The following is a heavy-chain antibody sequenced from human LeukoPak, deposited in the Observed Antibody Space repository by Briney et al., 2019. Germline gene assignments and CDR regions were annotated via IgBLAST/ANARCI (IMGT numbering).Heavy chain of an antibody. CDR3: ARAVRGYYDSSGPFDY. J-gene: IGHJ4*02. Sequence: ASVKVSCKASGYTFTGYYMHWVRQAPGQGLEWRGWINPNSGGTNYAQKFQGRVTMTRDTSISTAYMELSRLRSDDTAVYYCARAVRGYYDSSGPFDYWGQGTLVTVSS. CDR1: GYTFTGYY. V-gene: IGHV1-2*02. CDR2: INPNSGGT. D-gene: IGHD3-22*01.